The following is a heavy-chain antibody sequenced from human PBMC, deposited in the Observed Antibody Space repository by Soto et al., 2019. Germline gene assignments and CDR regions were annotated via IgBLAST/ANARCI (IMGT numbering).Heavy chain of an antibody. V-gene: IGHV4-39*01. J-gene: IGHJ4*02. CDR3: ARRNDILTGSTDY. CDR1: GGSSSSSSYY. Sequence: PLETLSLTCTVSGGSSSSSSYYWGWIRQPPGKGLEWIGSIYYSGSTYYNPSLKSRVTISVDTSKNQFSLKLSSVTAADTAVYYCARRNDILTGSTDYWGQGTLVTVSS. CDR2: IYYSGST. D-gene: IGHD3-9*01.